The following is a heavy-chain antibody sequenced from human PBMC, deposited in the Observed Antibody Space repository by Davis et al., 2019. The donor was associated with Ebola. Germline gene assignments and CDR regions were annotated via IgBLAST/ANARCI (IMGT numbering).Heavy chain of an antibody. D-gene: IGHD3-10*01. Sequence: SETLSLTCTVSGGSIRSGDYYWSWIRQPPGKGLEWIGEINHSGSTNYNPSLKSRVTISVDTSKNQFSLKLSSVTAADTAVYYCARSRWFRGRDAFDIWGQGTMVTVSS. CDR3: ARSRWFRGRDAFDI. V-gene: IGHV4-34*01. J-gene: IGHJ3*02. CDR1: GGSIRSGDYY. CDR2: INHSGST.